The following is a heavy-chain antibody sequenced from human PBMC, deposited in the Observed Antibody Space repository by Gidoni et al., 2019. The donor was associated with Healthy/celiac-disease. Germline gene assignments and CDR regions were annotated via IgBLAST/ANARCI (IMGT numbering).Heavy chain of an antibody. CDR1: GFTFSSYA. J-gene: IGHJ4*02. Sequence: EVQLLESGGGLVQPGGSLRLSCAASGFTFSSYAMSWVRQAPGKGLEWVSAISGSGGSTYYADSVKGRFTISRDNSKNTLYLQMNSLRAEDTAVYYCAKGCIGLGYCSGGSWDVFNYWGQGTLVTVSS. D-gene: IGHD2-15*01. CDR3: AKGCIGLGYCSGGSWDVFNY. V-gene: IGHV3-23*01. CDR2: ISGSGGST.